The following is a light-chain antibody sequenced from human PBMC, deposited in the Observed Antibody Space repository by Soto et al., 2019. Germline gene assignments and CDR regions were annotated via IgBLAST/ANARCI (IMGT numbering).Light chain of an antibody. V-gene: IGKV3-11*01. CDR3: QQRSKMPLP. J-gene: IGKJ1*01. CDR2: DAS. CDR1: QSVRNY. Sequence: QSAAALSLSTGETATLSCRASQSVRNYLAWYQQKPGQAPRLLIYDASNRATGSPARFSGTGSETDFTLTISSLEPEDVAIYYCQQRSKMPLPFGHRSKVDVK.